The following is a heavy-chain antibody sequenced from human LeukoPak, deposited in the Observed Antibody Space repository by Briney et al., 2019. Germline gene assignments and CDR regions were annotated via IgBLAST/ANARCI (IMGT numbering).Heavy chain of an antibody. CDR1: GGTFSSYA. V-gene: IGHV1-69*04. CDR2: IIPILGIA. J-gene: IGHJ6*02. CDR3: ARSGGYYYYYGMDV. Sequence: SVKLSCKASGGTFSSYAISWVRQAPGQGLEWMGRIIPILGIANYAQKFQGRVTITADKSTSTAYMELSSLRSEDTAVYYCARSGGYYYYYGMDVWGQGTTVTVSS. D-gene: IGHD4-23*01.